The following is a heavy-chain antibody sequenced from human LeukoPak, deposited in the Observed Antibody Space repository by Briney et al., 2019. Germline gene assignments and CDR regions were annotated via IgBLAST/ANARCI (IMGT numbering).Heavy chain of an antibody. CDR3: ARWGSTSYFDY. V-gene: IGHV4-34*01. J-gene: IGHJ4*02. D-gene: IGHD2-2*01. CDR2: INHSGST. CDR1: GGSFSGYY. Sequence: PSETLSLTCAVYGGSFSGYYWSWIRQPPGKGLEWIGKINHSGSTNYNPSLKSRVTISVDTSKNQFSLKLSSVTAADTAVYYCARWGSTSYFDYWGQGTLVTVSS.